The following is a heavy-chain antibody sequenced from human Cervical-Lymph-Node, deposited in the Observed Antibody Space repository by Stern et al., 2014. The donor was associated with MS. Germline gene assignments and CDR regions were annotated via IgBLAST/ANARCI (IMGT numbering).Heavy chain of an antibody. CDR3: ARQTTAWASDV. CDR1: GFKFSIYW. D-gene: IGHD1-14*01. Sequence: EVQLVQSGAELIRPGESLKISCKGSGFKFSIYWIAWVRQMPGTGLEWMGIIYPGYSETRYSPSFQGQVTMSADKSTSTAYLQWSSLNASDTAMYFCARQTTAWASDVWGQGTLVTVSS. J-gene: IGHJ4*02. CDR2: IYPGYSET. V-gene: IGHV5-51*01.